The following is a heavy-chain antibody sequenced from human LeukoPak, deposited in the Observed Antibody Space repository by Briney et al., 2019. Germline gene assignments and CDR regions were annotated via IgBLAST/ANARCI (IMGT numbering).Heavy chain of an antibody. CDR1: GGSISSYY. CDR3: ARHSSGTNWFDP. CDR2: FFHSGST. Sequence: SETLSLTCTVSGGSISSYYWSWIRQPPGKGLEWIGYFFHSGSTNYNPSLKSRLTISVDTSKNQFSLNLSSVTAADTAVYYCARHSSGTNWFDPWGQGTLVTVSS. J-gene: IGHJ5*02. V-gene: IGHV4-59*08. D-gene: IGHD1-1*01.